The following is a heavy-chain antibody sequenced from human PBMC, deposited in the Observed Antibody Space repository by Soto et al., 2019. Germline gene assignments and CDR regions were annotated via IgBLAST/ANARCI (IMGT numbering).Heavy chain of an antibody. Sequence: ASVKFSCKVSGYTLTELSMHWVRQAPGKGLEWMGGFDPEDGETIYAQKFQGRVTMTEDTSTDTAYMELSSLRSEDTAVYYCATAKYLLPAPLDYWGQGTLVTVSS. CDR3: ATAKYLLPAPLDY. D-gene: IGHD3-22*01. V-gene: IGHV1-24*01. CDR1: GYTLTELS. J-gene: IGHJ4*02. CDR2: FDPEDGET.